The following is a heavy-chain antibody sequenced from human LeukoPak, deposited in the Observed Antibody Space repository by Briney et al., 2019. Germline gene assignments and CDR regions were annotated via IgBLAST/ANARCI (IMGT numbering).Heavy chain of an antibody. V-gene: IGHV3-30*04. CDR2: ISYHGRDK. Sequence: PGGSLRLSCAGSGFTFSGLAMHWVRQAPGKGLEWVAAISYHGRDKYYADAVSGRFTISRDNSKNTLHLEMNSLRTDDTAVYYCTKERGGGGRRINSMVGGYGPWGQGTQVTVSS. CDR1: GFTFSGLA. CDR3: TKERGGGGRRINSMVGGYGP. D-gene: IGHD3-16*01. J-gene: IGHJ5*02.